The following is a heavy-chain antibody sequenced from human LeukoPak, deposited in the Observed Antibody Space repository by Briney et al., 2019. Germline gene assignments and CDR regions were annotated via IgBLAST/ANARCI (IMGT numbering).Heavy chain of an antibody. Sequence: GRSLRLSCAASGFTFSSYAMHWVRQAPGKGLEWVAVISYDGSNKYYADSVKGRFTISRDNSKNTLYLQMNSPRAEDTAVYYCARDQIAAALFDYWGQGTLVTVSS. D-gene: IGHD6-13*01. CDR2: ISYDGSNK. CDR3: ARDQIAAALFDY. J-gene: IGHJ4*02. V-gene: IGHV3-30*04. CDR1: GFTFSSYA.